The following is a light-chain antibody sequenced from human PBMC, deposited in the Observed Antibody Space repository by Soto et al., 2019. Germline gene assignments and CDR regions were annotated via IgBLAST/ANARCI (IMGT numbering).Light chain of an antibody. CDR1: SSDVGSYNL. CDR2: EVS. V-gene: IGLV2-23*02. Sequence: LTQPASVSGSPGQSITISCTGTSSDVGSYNLVSWYQQHPGKAPKLMIYEVSKRPSGVSNRFSGSKSGNTASLTISGLQAEDEADYYCCSYAGSSTRVVFGGGTKVTVL. J-gene: IGLJ2*01. CDR3: CSYAGSSTRVV.